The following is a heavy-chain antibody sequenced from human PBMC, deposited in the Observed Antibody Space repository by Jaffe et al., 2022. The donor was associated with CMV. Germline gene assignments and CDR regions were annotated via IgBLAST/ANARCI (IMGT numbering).Heavy chain of an antibody. CDR1: GYTFTGYY. CDR3: ARGTPVGYYYDSSGYQTTGWFDP. D-gene: IGHD3-22*01. CDR2: INPNSGGT. J-gene: IGHJ5*02. V-gene: IGHV1-2*04. Sequence: QVQLVQSGAEVKKPGASVKVSCKASGYTFTGYYMHWVRQAPGQGLEWMGWINPNSGGTNYAQKFQGWVTMTRDTSISTAYMELSRLRSDDTAVYYCARGTPVGYYYDSSGYQTTGWFDPWGQGTLVTVSS.